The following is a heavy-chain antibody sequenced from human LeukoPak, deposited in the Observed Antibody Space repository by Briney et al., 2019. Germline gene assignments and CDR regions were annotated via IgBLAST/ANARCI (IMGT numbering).Heavy chain of an antibody. J-gene: IGHJ4*02. Sequence: PGGSLRLSCAASGFTVSSTYMSWVRQTPGKGLEWVSVIYTGGSTYYANSVKGRFTISRDKSKNTLYLQMNSLRAEDTAIYYCVRDDDRPDNGLDYWGQGTLVTVSS. CDR1: GFTVSSTY. V-gene: IGHV3-53*01. CDR2: IYTGGST. D-gene: IGHD3-22*01. CDR3: VRDDDRPDNGLDY.